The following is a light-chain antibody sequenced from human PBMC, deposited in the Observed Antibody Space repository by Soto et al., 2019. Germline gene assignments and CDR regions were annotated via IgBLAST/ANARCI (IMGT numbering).Light chain of an antibody. Sequence: QSALTQPASVSGSPGQSIAISCTGTSSDVGGYNYVSWYQQHPGKAPKLMIHEVSNRPSGIADRFSGSKSGNTASLTISGLQADYEADYYCSSHTSYSTRVFGTGTKLTVL. CDR1: SSDVGGYNY. J-gene: IGLJ1*01. CDR2: EVS. V-gene: IGLV2-14*01. CDR3: SSHTSYSTRV.